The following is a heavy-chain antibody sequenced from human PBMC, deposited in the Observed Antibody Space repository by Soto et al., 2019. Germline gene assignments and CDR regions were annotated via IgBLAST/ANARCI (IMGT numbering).Heavy chain of an antibody. Sequence: QVQLVQSGDEVKKPGSSVKVSCKASGGTLSSYTFSWVRQAPGQGLEWMGRVIPNLGVTNYAKKFQGRFTSVVDTSTRTAYMELNSLRYEDTAVYYCARDKVYCSDTSCPDFDYWGQGTLVTVSS. J-gene: IGHJ4*02. CDR2: VIPNLGVT. CDR3: ARDKVYCSDTSCPDFDY. CDR1: GGTLSSYT. V-gene: IGHV1-69*08. D-gene: IGHD2-15*01.